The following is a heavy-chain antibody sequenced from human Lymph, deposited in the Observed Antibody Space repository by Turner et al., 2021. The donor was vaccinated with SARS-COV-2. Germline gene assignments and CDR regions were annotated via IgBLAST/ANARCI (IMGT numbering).Heavy chain of an antibody. CDR3: ARGLIDSRYSSGRYYYNYAMDV. Sequence: QVQLVESGGGVVQPGRSLRVSCAAPGFTFSTYVMPWVRQAPGKGLEWVAVISYNGSNKLYADSVQGRVTSSRDNSKNTLYLQMNSLRAEDTAVYNCARGLIDSRYSSGRYYYNYAMDVWGQGTTVTVSS. D-gene: IGHD6-19*01. J-gene: IGHJ6*02. CDR1: GFTFSTYV. CDR2: ISYNGSNK. V-gene: IGHV3-30-3*01.